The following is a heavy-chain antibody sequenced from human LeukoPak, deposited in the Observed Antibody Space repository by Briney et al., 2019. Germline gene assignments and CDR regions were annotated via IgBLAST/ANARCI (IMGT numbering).Heavy chain of an antibody. V-gene: IGHV4-34*01. CDR3: ARGDYLGGVRYLDWLPPFDP. J-gene: IGHJ5*02. CDR1: GGSFSGYY. Sequence: SETLSLTCAVYGGSFSGYYWSWIRQPPGKGLEWIGEINHSGSTNYNPSLKSRVTISVDTSKNQFSLKLSSVTAADTAVYYCARGDYLGGVRYLDWLPPFDPWGQGTLVTVSS. CDR2: INHSGST. D-gene: IGHD3-9*01.